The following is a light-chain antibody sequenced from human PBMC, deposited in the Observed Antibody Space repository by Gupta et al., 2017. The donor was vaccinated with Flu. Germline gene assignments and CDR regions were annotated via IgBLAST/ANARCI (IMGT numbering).Light chain of an antibody. Sequence: SSELTQDPAVSVALGQTVRITCQGDSLRSYYASWYQQKPGQAPVLVIYGKNNRPSGIPDRFSCSSSGNTASWTITGAQAEDEADDYWTYRDSSRKHGVFGGGTKLTVL. V-gene: IGLV3-19*01. CDR3: TYRDSSRKHGV. J-gene: IGLJ2*01. CDR1: SLRSYY. CDR2: GKN.